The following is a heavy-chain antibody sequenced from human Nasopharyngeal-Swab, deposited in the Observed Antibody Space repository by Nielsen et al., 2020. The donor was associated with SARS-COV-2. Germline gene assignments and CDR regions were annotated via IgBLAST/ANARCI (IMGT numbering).Heavy chain of an antibody. V-gene: IGHV4-61*02. J-gene: IGHJ3*02. Sequence: SETLSLTCTVSGGSISSGSYYWSWIRQPAGKGLEWIGRIYTSGSTNYNPSLKSRVTISVDTSKNQFSLKLSSVTAADTAVYYCATECPLLGYCRSPGAFDIWGQGTMVTVSS. CDR3: ATECPLLGYCRSPGAFDI. D-gene: IGHD2-15*01. CDR2: IYTSGST. CDR1: GGSISSGSYY.